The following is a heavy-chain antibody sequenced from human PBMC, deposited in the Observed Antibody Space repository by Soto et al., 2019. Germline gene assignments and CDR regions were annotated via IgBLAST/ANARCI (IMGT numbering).Heavy chain of an antibody. CDR3: ARDRAGYYSHFVY. CDR1: RGTFTNYA. J-gene: IGHJ4*02. CDR2: IMPSFGSG. D-gene: IGHD3-22*01. V-gene: IGHV1-69*01. Sequence: QVYLVQSGAEVKKPGSSVKVSCKALRGTFTNYAFSWVRQAPGQVLEWMGGIMPSFGSGNYAQKFQGRINITAAESTSSVYLELTSLRSEDTAVYYCARDRAGYYSHFVYWGQGTLVTVSS.